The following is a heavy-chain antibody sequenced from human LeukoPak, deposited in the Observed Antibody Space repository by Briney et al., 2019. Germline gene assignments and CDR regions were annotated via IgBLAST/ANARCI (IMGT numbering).Heavy chain of an antibody. V-gene: IGHV1-46*01. Sequence: ASVTVSCKASGYTFTSYYMHWVRQAPGQGLEWMGLINPSGGTTRYAQKFQGRVTMTRDLSTSTDYMELSGLRSDDTAVYFCARDNSVGDYAWWFDPWGQGTLVTVSS. J-gene: IGHJ5*02. CDR1: GYTFTSYY. CDR2: INPSGGTT. CDR3: ARDNSVGDYAWWFDP. D-gene: IGHD1-26*01.